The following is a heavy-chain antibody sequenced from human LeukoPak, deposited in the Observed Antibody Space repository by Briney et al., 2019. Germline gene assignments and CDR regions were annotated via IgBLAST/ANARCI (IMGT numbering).Heavy chain of an antibody. CDR3: ASGSSSPYYYYSPTLDV. V-gene: IGHV1-69*13. Sequence: GASVKVSCKASGYTFTNYHIAWVRQAPGQGLEWMGGIIPIFGTANYAQKFQGRVTITADESTSTAYMELSSLRSEDTAVYYCASGSSSPYYYYSPTLDVWGQGTTVTVSS. D-gene: IGHD6-13*01. CDR1: GYTFTNYH. CDR2: IIPIFGTA. J-gene: IGHJ6*02.